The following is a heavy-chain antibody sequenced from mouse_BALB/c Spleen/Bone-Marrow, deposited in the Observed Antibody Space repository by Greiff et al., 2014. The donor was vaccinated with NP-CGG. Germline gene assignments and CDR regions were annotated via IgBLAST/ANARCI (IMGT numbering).Heavy chain of an antibody. CDR3: ARDDYYAMDY. J-gene: IGHJ4*01. CDR2: IRNKANGYTT. V-gene: IGHV7-3*02. Sequence: EVNVVESGGGLVQPGGSLRPSCATSGFTFTDYYMSWVRQPPGKALEWLGFIRNKANGYTTEYSASVKGRFTISRDNSQSILYLQMNTLRAEDSATYYCARDDYYAMDYWGQGTSVTVSS. CDR1: GFTFTDYY.